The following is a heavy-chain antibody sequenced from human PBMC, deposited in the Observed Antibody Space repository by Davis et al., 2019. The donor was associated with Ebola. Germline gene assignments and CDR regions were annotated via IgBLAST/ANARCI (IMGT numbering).Heavy chain of an antibody. CDR3: ARNGVAGLFDY. D-gene: IGHD6-19*01. CDR1: EFTFSSYA. J-gene: IGHJ4*02. V-gene: IGHV3-30-3*01. Sequence: PGGSLRLSCAASEFTFSSYAMHWVRQAPGKGLEWVAVISYDGSNKYYADSVKGRFTISRDNAKNSLYLQMNSLRAEDTAVYYCARNGVAGLFDYWGQGTLVTVSS. CDR2: ISYDGSNK.